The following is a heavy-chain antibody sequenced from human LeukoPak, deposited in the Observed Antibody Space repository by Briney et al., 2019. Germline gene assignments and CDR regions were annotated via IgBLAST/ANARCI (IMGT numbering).Heavy chain of an antibody. CDR1: GFTLSSFG. CDR3: ARGLDYDILTF. Sequence: QPGGSLRLSCAASGFTLSSFGMHWARQAPGKGLEWVAVITYDGSKKYYADSVKGRFTISRDNSKNTLYLQMDSLRAEDTAIYYCARGLDYDILTFWGQGTLVTVSS. J-gene: IGHJ4*02. CDR2: ITYDGSKK. V-gene: IGHV3-30-3*01. D-gene: IGHD3-9*01.